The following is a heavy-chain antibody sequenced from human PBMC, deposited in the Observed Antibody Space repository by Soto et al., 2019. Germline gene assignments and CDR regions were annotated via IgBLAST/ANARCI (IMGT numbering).Heavy chain of an antibody. J-gene: IGHJ5*02. CDR2: IYYSGST. CDR3: AREMAAAGPNWFDP. D-gene: IGHD6-13*01. CDR1: GGSISSGGYY. V-gene: IGHV4-31*03. Sequence: SETLSLTCTVSGGSISSGGYYWSWIRQHPGKGLEWIGYIYYSGSTYYNPSLKSRVTISVDTSKNQFSLKLSSVTAADTAVYYCAREMAAAGPNWFDPCGQGPLVTVSS.